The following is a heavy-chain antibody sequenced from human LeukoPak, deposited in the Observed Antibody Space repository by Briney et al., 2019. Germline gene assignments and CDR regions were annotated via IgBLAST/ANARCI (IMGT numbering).Heavy chain of an antibody. J-gene: IGHJ6*03. D-gene: IGHD3-22*01. CDR1: GFTFSTYA. CDR2: ISGSGGTT. CDR3: AKAIYDSSAYYSYSYMDV. Sequence: GGSLRLSCAASGFTFSTYAMNWVRQAPGKGLEWVSAISGSGGTTYYADSVKGKFTISRDNSKNTLYLQMNGLRAEDTAVYYCAKAIYDSSAYYSYSYMDVWGKGTTVTVSS. V-gene: IGHV3-23*01.